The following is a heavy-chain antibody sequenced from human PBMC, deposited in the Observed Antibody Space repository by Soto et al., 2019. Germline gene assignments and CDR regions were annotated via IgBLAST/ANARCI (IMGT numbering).Heavy chain of an antibody. D-gene: IGHD1-26*01. CDR3: AHSQGIKRSYDY. Sequence: QITLKESGPSLVKPTQTLTLTCTFSGFSLSTSGVGVGWIRHPPGKALEWLALIYWDDDKRYSPSLKTRLTITKDTANKQVVLTMTNMDRADTATYYCAHSQGIKRSYDYWGQGTLVTVSA. CDR2: IYWDDDK. CDR1: GFSLSTSGVG. J-gene: IGHJ4*02. V-gene: IGHV2-5*02.